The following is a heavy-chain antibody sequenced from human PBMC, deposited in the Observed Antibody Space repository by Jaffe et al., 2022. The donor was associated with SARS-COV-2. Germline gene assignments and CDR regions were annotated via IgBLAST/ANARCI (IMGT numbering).Heavy chain of an antibody. J-gene: IGHJ5*02. CDR2: IYYSGST. D-gene: IGHD4-17*01. V-gene: IGHV4-59*01. Sequence: QVQLQESGPGLVKPSETLSLTCTVSGGSISSYYWSWIRQPPGKGLEWIGYIYYSGSTNYNPSLKSRVTISVDTSKNQFSLKLSSVTAADTAVYYCAREGAYGDYVGLLDPWGQGTLVTVSS. CDR1: GGSISSYY. CDR3: AREGAYGDYVGLLDP.